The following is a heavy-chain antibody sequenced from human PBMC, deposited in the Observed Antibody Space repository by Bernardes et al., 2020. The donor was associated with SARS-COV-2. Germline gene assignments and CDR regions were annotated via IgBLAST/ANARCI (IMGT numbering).Heavy chain of an antibody. CDR3: AKDRGNFYVFDY. CDR1: GFTFSSYA. CDR2: ISGSGGNT. Sequence: GGSLRLSCASSGFTFSSYAMSWVRQAPGKGLEWVSGISGSGGNTYYADSVKGRFTISRDNSKNTLYLQMNSLRAEDTAIYYCAKDRGNFYVFDYWGQGTLVTVSS. V-gene: IGHV3-23*01. D-gene: IGHD3-16*01. J-gene: IGHJ4*02.